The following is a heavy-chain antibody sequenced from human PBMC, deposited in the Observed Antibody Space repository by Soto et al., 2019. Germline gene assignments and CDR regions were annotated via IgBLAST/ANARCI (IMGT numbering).Heavy chain of an antibody. CDR3: ARDHDY. Sequence: SETLSLTCTVSGGSISSNYWSWIRQPPGKGLEWIGYIYYSGSTNYNPSLKSRVTISVDTSKNQFSLKLSSVTAADTAVYYCARDHDYWGQGTLVTVSS. J-gene: IGHJ4*02. CDR1: GGSISSNY. V-gene: IGHV4-59*01. CDR2: IYYSGST.